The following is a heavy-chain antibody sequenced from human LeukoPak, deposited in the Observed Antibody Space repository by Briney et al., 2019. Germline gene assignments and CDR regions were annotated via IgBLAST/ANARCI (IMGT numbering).Heavy chain of an antibody. J-gene: IGHJ2*01. Sequence: GGSLRLSCAASGFTFSSYAMSWVRQAPGKGLEWVSAISGSGGSTYYADSVKGRFTISRDNSKNTLYLQMNNLRAEDSAVYYCAKDLSGYGPYWYFDLWGRGTLVTVSS. CDR3: AKDLSGYGPYWYFDL. D-gene: IGHD6-25*01. CDR2: ISGSGGST. CDR1: GFTFSSYA. V-gene: IGHV3-23*01.